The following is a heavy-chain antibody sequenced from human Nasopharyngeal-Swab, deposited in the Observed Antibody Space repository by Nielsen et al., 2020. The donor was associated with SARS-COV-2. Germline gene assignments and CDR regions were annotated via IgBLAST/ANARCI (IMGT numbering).Heavy chain of an antibody. CDR2: TYYRSKWYN. CDR3: AREGEYYDILTGYRVIFDY. V-gene: IGHV6-1*01. J-gene: IGHJ4*02. CDR1: GASVSSNSAA. D-gene: IGHD3-9*01. Sequence: SETLSLTCAISGASVSSNSAAWNWIRQSPSRGLEWLGRTYYRSKWYNDYAVSVKSRITINPDTSKNQFSLQLNSVTPKDTAVYYCAREGEYYDILTGYRVIFDYWGQGTLVTVSS.